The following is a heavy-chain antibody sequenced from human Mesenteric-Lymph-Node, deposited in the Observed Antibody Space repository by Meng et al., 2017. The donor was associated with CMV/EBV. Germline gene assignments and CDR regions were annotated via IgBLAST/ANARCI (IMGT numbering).Heavy chain of an antibody. V-gene: IGHV1-69*10. CDR1: GTFSTYN. CDR2: VIPIVNIP. D-gene: IGHD4-11*01. J-gene: IGHJ4*02. Sequence: GTFSTYNINWVRQAPGQGLEWMGAVIPIVNIPTYAQKFQDRVTITADKSTSTAYMELSSLRSEDTAMYYCARDLSGSLVTTVDFDYWGQGTLVTVSS. CDR3: ARDLSGSLVTTVDFDY.